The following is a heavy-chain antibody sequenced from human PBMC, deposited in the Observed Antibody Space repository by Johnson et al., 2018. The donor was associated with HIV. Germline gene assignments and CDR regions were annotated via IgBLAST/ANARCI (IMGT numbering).Heavy chain of an antibody. J-gene: IGHJ3*02. CDR3: AKGHERRQWLVQYDAFDI. D-gene: IGHD6-19*01. CDR1: GFTFSSYA. Sequence: QVQLVESGGGVVQPGRSLRLSCAASGFTFSSYAMHWVRQAPGKGLEWVAVISYDGSNKYYADSVKGRFTISRDNSKNTLYLQMNSLRAEDTAVYYCAKGHERRQWLVQYDAFDIWGQGTMVTVSS. CDR2: ISYDGSNK. V-gene: IGHV3-30-3*01.